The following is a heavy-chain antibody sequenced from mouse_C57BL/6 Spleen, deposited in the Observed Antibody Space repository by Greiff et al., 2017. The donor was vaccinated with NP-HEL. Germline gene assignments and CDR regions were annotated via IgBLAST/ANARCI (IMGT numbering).Heavy chain of an antibody. CDR3: ARLDYGSSDGVFAY. CDR2: IDPSDSET. Sequence: QVQLQQPGAELVRPGSSVKLSCKASGYTFTSYWMHWVKQRPIQGLEWIGNIDPSDSETHYNQKFKDKATLTVDKSSSTAYMQLSSLTSEDSAVYYCARLDYGSSDGVFAYWGQGTLVTVSA. V-gene: IGHV1-52*01. D-gene: IGHD1-1*01. CDR1: GYTFTSYW. J-gene: IGHJ3*01.